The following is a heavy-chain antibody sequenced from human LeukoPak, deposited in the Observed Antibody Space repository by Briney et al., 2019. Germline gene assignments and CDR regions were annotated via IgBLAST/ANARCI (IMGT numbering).Heavy chain of an antibody. Sequence: AGGSLRLSCAASGITFSNSWMNWIRQAPGKGLEWVANIQEDGTEKYYVDSVKGRFTISRDNAKNSLYLQMNSLRAEDTAVYYCARDPRIQLWLRGWYFDLWGRGTLVTVSS. J-gene: IGHJ2*01. D-gene: IGHD5-18*01. CDR3: ARDPRIQLWLRGWYFDL. CDR2: IQEDGTEK. CDR1: GITFSNSW. V-gene: IGHV3-7*01.